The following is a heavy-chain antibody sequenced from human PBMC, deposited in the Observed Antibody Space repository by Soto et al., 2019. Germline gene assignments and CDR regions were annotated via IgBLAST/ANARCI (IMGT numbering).Heavy chain of an antibody. CDR1: GGTFSSYA. D-gene: IGHD5-12*01. V-gene: IGHV1-69*13. Sequence: SVKVSCKASGGTFSSYAISWVRQAPGQGLEWMGGIIPIFGTANYAQKFQGRVTITADESTSTAYMELSSLRSEDTAVYYCARGYSGYDARYKTPYDYYGMGVWGQGTTVTVSS. J-gene: IGHJ6*02. CDR2: IIPIFGTA. CDR3: ARGYSGYDARYKTPYDYYGMGV.